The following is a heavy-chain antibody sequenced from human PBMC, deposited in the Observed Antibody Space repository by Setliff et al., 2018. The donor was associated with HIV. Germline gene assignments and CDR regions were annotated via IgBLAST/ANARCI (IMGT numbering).Heavy chain of an antibody. CDR1: GGSISGSKW. CDR2: ITHTGSA. CDR3: AKTVVGDSYALPNDAFDI. V-gene: IGHV4-4*02. Sequence: SATLSLTCAVSGGSISGSKWWHWVRQPPGRGLEWIGEITHTGSANYNPSLKSRVTMSVDTSKNRFSLKLSSVTAFDTAVYYCAKTVVGDSYALPNDAFDIWGQGTMVTVSS. D-gene: IGHD3-16*01. J-gene: IGHJ3*02.